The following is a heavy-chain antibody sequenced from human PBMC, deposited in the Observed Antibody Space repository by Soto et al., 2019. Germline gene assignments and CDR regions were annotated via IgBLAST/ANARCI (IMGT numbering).Heavy chain of an antibody. CDR2: IYWDDDK. V-gene: IGHV2-5*02. CDR1: GFSLSTSGVG. CDR3: AHRGLIYGGNSHFISNPPFGMDV. Sequence: QITLKESGPTLVKPTQTLTLTCTFSGFSLSTSGVGVGWIRQPPGKALEWLALIYWDDDKRYSPSLKSRLTITTHTSKNQVFLTMTNMDPVDTATYYCAHRGLIYGGNSHFISNPPFGMDVWGQGTTVTVSS. D-gene: IGHD4-17*01. J-gene: IGHJ6*02.